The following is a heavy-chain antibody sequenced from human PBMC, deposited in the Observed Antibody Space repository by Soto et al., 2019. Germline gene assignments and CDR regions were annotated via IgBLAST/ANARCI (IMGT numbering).Heavy chain of an antibody. CDR3: ATGPLPRHYYYGMDV. J-gene: IGHJ6*02. V-gene: IGHV3-21*01. CDR2: ISSSSSYI. Sequence: PGGSLRLSCAASGFTFSSYSMNWVRQAPGKGLEWVSSISSSSSYIYYADSVKGRFTISRDNAKNSLYLQMNSLRAEDTAVYYCATGPLPRHYYYGMDVWGQGXTVTVYS. CDR1: GFTFSSYS.